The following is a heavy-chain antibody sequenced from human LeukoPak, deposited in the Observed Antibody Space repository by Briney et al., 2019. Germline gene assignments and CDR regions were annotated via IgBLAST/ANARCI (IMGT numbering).Heavy chain of an antibody. CDR2: TTSKSEI. CDR3: VKARLTLGGSDY. CDR1: GFTLNDHD. D-gene: IGHD2-15*01. Sequence: PGGSLRLSCAASGFTLNDHDMHSVRQAPGKGLEWVSSTTSKSEIHIADSVRGRFTISRDNAKHSLYLQMNSLRAEDTALYYCVKARLTLGGSDYWGQGTLVTVSS. V-gene: IGHV3-69-1*01. J-gene: IGHJ4*02.